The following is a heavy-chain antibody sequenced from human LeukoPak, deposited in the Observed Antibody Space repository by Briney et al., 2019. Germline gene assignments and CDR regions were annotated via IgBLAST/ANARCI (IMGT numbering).Heavy chain of an antibody. CDR1: GGSLNDYL. CDR3: ARELISSRAAFDT. CDR2: VGHSGTT. D-gene: IGHD3-10*01. Sequence: SETLSLTCAVYGGSLNDYLWGWIRQPPGQGLEWIGEVGHSGTTNYNPSLKSRVTISVDTSKSQFSLRLTSVTAADTAVYYCARELISSRAAFDTWGQGTVVTVSS. V-gene: IGHV4-34*01. J-gene: IGHJ3*02.